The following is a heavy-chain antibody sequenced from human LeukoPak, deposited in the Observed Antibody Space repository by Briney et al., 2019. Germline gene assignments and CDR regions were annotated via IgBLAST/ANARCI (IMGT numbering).Heavy chain of an antibody. V-gene: IGHV3-23*01. J-gene: IGHJ6*02. D-gene: IGHD6-13*01. CDR1: GFTFSSYA. CDR3: AKFSGSPRDYYYYGMDV. Sequence: TGGSLRLSCAASGFTFSSYAMSWVRQAPGKGLEWVSAISGSGGSTYYADSVKGRFTISRDNSKNTLYLQTNSLRAEDTAVYYCAKFSGSPRDYYYYGMDVWGQGTTVTVSS. CDR2: ISGSGGST.